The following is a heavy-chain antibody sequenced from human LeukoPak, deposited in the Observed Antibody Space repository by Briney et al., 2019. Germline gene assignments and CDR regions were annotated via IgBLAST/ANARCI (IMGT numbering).Heavy chain of an antibody. J-gene: IGHJ4*02. CDR3: ARESWGYYDSSGYSDY. V-gene: IGHV4-39*02. D-gene: IGHD3-22*01. CDR2: IYHSGST. Sequence: PSETLSLTCTVSGGSISSSFYYWGWIRQPPGKGLEWIGSIYHSGSTYYNPSLKSRITISVDTSRNQFSLNLSSVTAADTAVYYCARESWGYYDSSGYSDYWGQGTLVTVSS. CDR1: GGSISSSFYY.